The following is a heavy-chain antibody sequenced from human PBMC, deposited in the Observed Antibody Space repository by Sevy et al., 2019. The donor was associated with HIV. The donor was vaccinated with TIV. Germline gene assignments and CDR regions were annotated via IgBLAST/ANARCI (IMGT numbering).Heavy chain of an antibody. CDR1: GFTFSDHY. J-gene: IGHJ4*02. CDR2: TRNKADSYTT. Sequence: GSLRLSCAASGFTFSDHYMEWVRQAPGKGLEWVGHTRNKADSYTTEYAASVKGRFTISRDDSKNSLYLQMNSLKTEDTAVYYCATHAGIAAAGRVFDYWGQGSLVTVSS. V-gene: IGHV3-72*01. CDR3: ATHAGIAAAGRVFDY. D-gene: IGHD6-13*01.